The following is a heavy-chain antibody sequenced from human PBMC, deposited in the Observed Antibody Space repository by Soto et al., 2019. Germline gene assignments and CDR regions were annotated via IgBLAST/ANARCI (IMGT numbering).Heavy chain of an antibody. CDR3: ARNHVLRFLEWLPDNWFDP. V-gene: IGHV1-69*01. CDR2: IIPIFGTA. Sequence: QVQLVQSGAEVKKPGSSVKVSCKASGGTFSSYAISWVRQAPGQGLEWMGGIIPIFGTANYAQKFQGRVTITADESKSTAYMELSSLRSEDTAVYYCARNHVLRFLEWLPDNWFDPWGQGTLVTVSS. J-gene: IGHJ5*02. D-gene: IGHD3-3*01. CDR1: GGTFSSYA.